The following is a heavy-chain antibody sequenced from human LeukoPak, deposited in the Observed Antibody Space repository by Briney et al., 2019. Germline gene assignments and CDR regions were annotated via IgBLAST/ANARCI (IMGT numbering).Heavy chain of an antibody. CDR3: ARARAVGSIDYYDTSGYYYSGMDV. Sequence: PGGSLRLSCAASGFIFSSYWMSWVRQAPGKGLEWVANIKQDGSEKYYVDSVKGRFTISRDNAKNTLYLQMNSLRAEDTAVYYCARARAVGSIDYYDTSGYYYSGMDVWGQGTTVTVSS. CDR1: GFIFSSYW. D-gene: IGHD3-22*01. V-gene: IGHV3-7*01. J-gene: IGHJ6*02. CDR2: IKQDGSEK.